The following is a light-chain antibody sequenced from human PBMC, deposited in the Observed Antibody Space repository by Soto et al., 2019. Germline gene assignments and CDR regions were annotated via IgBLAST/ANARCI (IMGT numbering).Light chain of an antibody. CDR1: QSVSSY. CDR3: QQRAAWPWT. Sequence: EIVLTQPPATLSLSPVERATLSCRASQSVSSYLAWYQQKPGRAPRLLIYDASNRATGIPARFSGSGSGADFTLTISSLEPEDFAIYYCQQRAAWPWTFGQGTKVDIK. V-gene: IGKV3-11*01. CDR2: DAS. J-gene: IGKJ1*01.